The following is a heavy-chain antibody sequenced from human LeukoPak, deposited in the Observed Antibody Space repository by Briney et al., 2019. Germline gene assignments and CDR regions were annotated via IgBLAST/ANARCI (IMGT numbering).Heavy chain of an antibody. CDR3: ARDPNYYDSSGYYWFDP. CDR1: GGTFSSYA. V-gene: IGHV1-69*13. J-gene: IGHJ5*02. Sequence: SVKVSCKASGGTFSSYAISWVRQAPGQGLEWMGGIIPIFGTANYAQKFQGRVTITADESTSTAYMELSSLRSEDTAVYYCARDPNYYDSSGYYWFDPWGQGTLVTVSS. CDR2: IIPIFGTA. D-gene: IGHD3-22*01.